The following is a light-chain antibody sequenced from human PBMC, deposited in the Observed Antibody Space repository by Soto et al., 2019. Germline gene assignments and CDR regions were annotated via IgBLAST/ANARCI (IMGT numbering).Light chain of an antibody. V-gene: IGLV2-14*03. J-gene: IGLJ3*02. CDR1: SSDVGAYKY. Sequence: QSALTQPASVSGSPGQSITISCTGSSSDVGAYKYVSWYQQHPGKAPKLIIYEVNNRPSGVSSRFSGSKSANTASLTISGLQAEDEADYYCNSYTSTSTLLFGGGTKLTVL. CDR3: NSYTSTSTLL. CDR2: EVN.